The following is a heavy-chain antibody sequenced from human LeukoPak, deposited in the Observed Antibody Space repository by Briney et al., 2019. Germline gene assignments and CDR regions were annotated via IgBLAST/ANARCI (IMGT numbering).Heavy chain of an antibody. D-gene: IGHD6-13*01. CDR3: ARAPRYSSSWYWYFDL. V-gene: IGHV4-59*01. CDR1: GGSISSYC. J-gene: IGHJ2*01. CDR2: IYYSGST. Sequence: NASETLSLTCTVSGGSISSYCWSWIRQPPGKGLEWIGYIYYSGSTNYNPSLKGRVTISVDTSKNQFSLKLSSVTAADTAVYYCARAPRYSSSWYWYFDLWGRGTLVTVSS.